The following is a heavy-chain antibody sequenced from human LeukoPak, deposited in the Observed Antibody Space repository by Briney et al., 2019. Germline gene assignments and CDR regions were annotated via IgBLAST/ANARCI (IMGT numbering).Heavy chain of an antibody. D-gene: IGHD5-12*01. V-gene: IGHV1-3*01. Sequence: ASVKVSCKASGYTFTSYAMHWVRQAPGQRLEWMGWINAGNGNTKYSQKFQGRVTITRDTSASTAYMELSSLRSEDTAVYYCARAPWGGYDRDWFDPWGQGTLVTVFS. CDR3: ARAPWGGYDRDWFDP. J-gene: IGHJ5*02. CDR1: GYTFTSYA. CDR2: INAGNGNT.